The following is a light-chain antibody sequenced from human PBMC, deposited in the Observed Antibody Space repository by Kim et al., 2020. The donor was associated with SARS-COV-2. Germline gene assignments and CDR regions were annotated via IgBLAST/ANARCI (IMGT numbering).Light chain of an antibody. CDR2: DVS. CDR1: SSDVGGYNY. CDR3: CSYAGSYTWV. J-gene: IGLJ3*02. Sequence: GQSVTISCTGTSSDVGGYNYVSWYQQHPGKAPKLMIYDVSKRPSGVPDRFSGSKSGNSASLTISGLQAEDEADYYCCSYAGSYTWVFGGGTKLTVL. V-gene: IGLV2-11*01.